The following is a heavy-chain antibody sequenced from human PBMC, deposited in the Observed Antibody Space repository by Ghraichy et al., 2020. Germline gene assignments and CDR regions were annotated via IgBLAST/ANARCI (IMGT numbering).Heavy chain of an antibody. CDR3: AKEIIPLQLERASSDY. J-gene: IGHJ4*02. Sequence: GGSLRRSCAASGFTFSSYGMHWVRQAPGKGLEWVAVISYDGSNKYYADSVKGRFTISRDNSKNTLYLQMNSLRAEDTAVYYCAKEIIPLQLERASSDYWGQGTLVTVSS. CDR2: ISYDGSNK. D-gene: IGHD1-1*01. CDR1: GFTFSSYG. V-gene: IGHV3-30*18.